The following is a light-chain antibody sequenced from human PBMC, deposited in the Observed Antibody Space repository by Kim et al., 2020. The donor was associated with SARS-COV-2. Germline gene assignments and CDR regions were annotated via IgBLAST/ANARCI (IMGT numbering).Light chain of an antibody. CDR3: QAWDSTTVI. V-gene: IGLV3-1*01. J-gene: IGLJ2*01. CDR2: QDY. Sequence: SVSPGQTVSITCSGDRLGNKYACWYQQRPGQSPVLVIYQDYKRPSGIAGRFSGSNSGNTATLTISGTQALDEADYYCQAWDSTTVIFGGGTKLTVL. CDR1: RLGNKY.